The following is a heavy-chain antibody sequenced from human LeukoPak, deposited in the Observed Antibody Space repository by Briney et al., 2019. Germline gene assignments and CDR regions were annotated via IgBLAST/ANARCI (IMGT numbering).Heavy chain of an antibody. CDR3: AREATWGEWYFDH. J-gene: IGHJ4*02. D-gene: IGHD3-3*01. CDR1: GITFSRHG. Sequence: GGSLRLSCVASGITFSRHGMDWVRQAPGKGLEWVAVIADDGGVKQYADSVKGRFTVSRDNSKSTLYLQMNGLSVEDTAIYYCAREATWGEWYFDHWGQGTQVTVSS. V-gene: IGHV3-30*03. CDR2: IADDGGVK.